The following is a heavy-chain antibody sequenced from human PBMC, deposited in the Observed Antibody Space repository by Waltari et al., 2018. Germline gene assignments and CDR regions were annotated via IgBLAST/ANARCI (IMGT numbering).Heavy chain of an antibody. J-gene: IGHJ4*02. Sequence: QVQLVESGGGVVQPGRSLRLSCAASGFTFSSYGMHWVRQAPGKGLEWVAVIWDDGSNKYYADAVKGRFTISRDNSKNTLYLQMNSLRAEDTAVYYCAKDISKGSSSYDYWGQGTLVTVSS. CDR2: IWDDGSNK. D-gene: IGHD6-6*01. CDR3: AKDISKGSSSYDY. CDR1: GFTFSSYG. V-gene: IGHV3-33*06.